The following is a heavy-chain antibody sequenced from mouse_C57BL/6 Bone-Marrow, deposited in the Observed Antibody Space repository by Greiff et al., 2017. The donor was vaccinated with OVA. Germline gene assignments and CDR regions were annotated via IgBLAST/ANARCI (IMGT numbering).Heavy chain of an antibody. CDR2: INPGGGGT. Sequence: QVQLQQSGAELVRPGTSVKVSCKASGYAFTNYLIEWVKQRPGQGLEWIGVINPGGGGTNYNEKFKGKATLTADKSSSTAYMQLSSLTSEDSAVYFCARGERDCFDYWGQGTTLTVSS. CDR3: ARGERDCFDY. J-gene: IGHJ2*01. CDR1: GYAFTNYL. V-gene: IGHV1-54*01.